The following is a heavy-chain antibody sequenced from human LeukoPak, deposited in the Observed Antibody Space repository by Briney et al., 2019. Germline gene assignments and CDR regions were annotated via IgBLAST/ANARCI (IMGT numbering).Heavy chain of an antibody. J-gene: IGHJ4*02. CDR3: VRGLTGYSYFFDC. CDR1: GDSFSSANYY. V-gene: IGHV4-30-4*08. Sequence: PSQTLFLTCTVSGDSFSSANYYWTWVRQPPGKGLEWIGYVYYDGSTFYHPSLQSRLAISVDTSKNQFSLNLTSVTAADTAVYYCVRGLTGYSYFFDCWGQGALVTVSS. D-gene: IGHD1-20*01. CDR2: VYYDGST.